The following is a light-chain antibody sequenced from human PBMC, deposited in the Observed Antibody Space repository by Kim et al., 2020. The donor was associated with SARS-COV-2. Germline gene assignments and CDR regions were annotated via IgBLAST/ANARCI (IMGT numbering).Light chain of an antibody. CDR3: QQYYTYPWT. J-gene: IGKJ1*01. CDR2: AAS. Sequence: ASVGDRVTITCRASQSISSWLAWYQQKPGKAPKLLIYAASSLESGVPSSFSGSESGTEFTLTISSLQPDDFATYYCQQYYTYPWTFGQGTKVDIK. CDR1: QSISSW. V-gene: IGKV1-5*01.